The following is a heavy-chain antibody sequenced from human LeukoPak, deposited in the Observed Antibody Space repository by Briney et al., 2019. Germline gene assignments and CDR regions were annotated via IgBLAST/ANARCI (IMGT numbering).Heavy chain of an antibody. CDR3: ARRDSRDGYIHY. CDR2: INPNSGGT. D-gene: IGHD5-24*01. J-gene: IGHJ4*02. Sequence: GASVKVSCKASGYTFTGYYMHWVRQAPGQGLEWMGWINPNSGGTNYAQKFQGRVTMTRDTSISTAYMELSRLRSGDTAVYYCARRDSRDGYIHYWGQGTLVTVSS. V-gene: IGHV1-2*02. CDR1: GYTFTGYY.